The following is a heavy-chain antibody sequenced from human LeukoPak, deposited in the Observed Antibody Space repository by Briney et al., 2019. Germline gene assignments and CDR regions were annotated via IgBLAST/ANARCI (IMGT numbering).Heavy chain of an antibody. Sequence: ASVKVSCKASGYTFTSYGISWVRQAPGQGLEWMGWISAYNGNTNYAQKLQGRVTMTTDTSTSTAYMELRSLRSDDTAVYYCAREAYSSGWYQTEYYYYMDVWGKGTTVTVSS. CDR3: AREAYSSGWYQTEYYYYMDV. V-gene: IGHV1-18*01. CDR1: GYTFTSYG. CDR2: ISAYNGNT. J-gene: IGHJ6*03. D-gene: IGHD6-19*01.